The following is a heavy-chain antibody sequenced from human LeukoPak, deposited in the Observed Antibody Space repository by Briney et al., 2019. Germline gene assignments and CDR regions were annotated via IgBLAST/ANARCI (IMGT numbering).Heavy chain of an antibody. CDR1: GFTFSSYA. V-gene: IGHV3-23*01. CDR3: AKQKAAAGYYYYYMDV. CDR2: ISGSSGST. J-gene: IGHJ6*03. Sequence: GGSLRLSCAASGFTFSSYAMSWVRQAPGKGLEWVSSISGSSGSTYYADSVKGRFTISRDNSKNTLYLQMNSLRAEDTAVYYCAKQKAAAGYYYYYMDVWGKGTTVTVSS. D-gene: IGHD6-13*01.